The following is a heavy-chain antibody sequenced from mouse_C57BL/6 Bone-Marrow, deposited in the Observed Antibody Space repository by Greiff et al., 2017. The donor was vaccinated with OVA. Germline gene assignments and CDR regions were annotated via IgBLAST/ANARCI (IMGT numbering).Heavy chain of an antibody. CDR1: GLTFRNYG. Sequence: VQLVESGGGLVQPGGSMKLSCVASGLTFRNYGVCWVRQSPEKGPEWVAQIRLKSDNYATHYAESVKGRFTISRDDSKSSVYLQMNNLRAEDTGIYYCLYDGYSLDYWGQGTTLTVSS. CDR3: LYDGYSLDY. V-gene: IGHV6-3*01. J-gene: IGHJ2*01. CDR2: IRLKSDNYAT. D-gene: IGHD2-3*01.